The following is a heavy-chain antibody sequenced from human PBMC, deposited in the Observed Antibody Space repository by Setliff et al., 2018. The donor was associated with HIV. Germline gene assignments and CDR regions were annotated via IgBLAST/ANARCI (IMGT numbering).Heavy chain of an antibody. V-gene: IGHV4-4*07. Sequence: SETLSLTCTVSGGSINTYYWSWIRQPAGKGLEWIGRIYTDENTNYNPSLKSRVTMSVDTSKNQFSLILTSATAADTAMYYCARERLVAAAGRGVFDYWGQGTLVTVSS. J-gene: IGHJ4*02. CDR1: GGSINTYY. D-gene: IGHD6-13*01. CDR3: ARERLVAAAGRGVFDY. CDR2: IYTDENT.